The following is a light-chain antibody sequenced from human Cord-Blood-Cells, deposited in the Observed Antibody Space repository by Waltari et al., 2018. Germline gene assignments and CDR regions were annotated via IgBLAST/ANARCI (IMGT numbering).Light chain of an antibody. CDR3: SSYTSSSTLVYV. Sequence: QSALTQPASVSGSPGQSITISCTGTSSDVGGYNYVSWYQQNPGKAPKLMIYEVSNRPSGVSNRFSGSKSGNTASLTISGLQAEDEADYYCSSYTSSSTLVYVFGTGTKVTVL. CDR1: SSDVGGYNY. CDR2: EVS. V-gene: IGLV2-14*01. J-gene: IGLJ1*01.